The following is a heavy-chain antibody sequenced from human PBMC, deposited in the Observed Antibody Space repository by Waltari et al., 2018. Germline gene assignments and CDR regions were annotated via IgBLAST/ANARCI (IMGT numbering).Heavy chain of an antibody. V-gene: IGHV3-23*01. CDR3: ARHLYSIDYLELGN. D-gene: IGHD3-22*01. CDR1: GFNFIGYA. J-gene: IGHJ4*02. CDR2: ISDSGVIT. Sequence: EVHLLESGGGLAKPGGSLRLSCAASGFNFIGYAMSWVRQAPGKGLEWVSGISDSGVITKYADSVKGRFTVSRDNSKNTVFLQLNSLRAEDTAIYYCARHLYSIDYLELGNWGQGTLVTVSS.